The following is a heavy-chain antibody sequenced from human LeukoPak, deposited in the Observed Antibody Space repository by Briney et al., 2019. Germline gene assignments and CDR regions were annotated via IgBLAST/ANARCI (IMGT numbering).Heavy chain of an antibody. CDR3: ARDRAPYYYYGSGSHWFDP. D-gene: IGHD3-10*01. CDR1: GGSISSYY. J-gene: IGHJ5*02. Sequence: SETLSLTCTVSGGSISSYYWSWIRQPAGKGLEWIGRIYTSGSTNYNPSLKSRVTMSVDTSKNQFFLKLSSVTAADTAVYYCARDRAPYYYYGSGSHWFDPWGQGTLVTVSS. V-gene: IGHV4-4*07. CDR2: IYTSGST.